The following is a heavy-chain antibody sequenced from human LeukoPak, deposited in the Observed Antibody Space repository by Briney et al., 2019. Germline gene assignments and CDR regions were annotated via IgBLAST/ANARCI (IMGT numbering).Heavy chain of an antibody. D-gene: IGHD2-2*01. V-gene: IGHV3-11*01. CDR3: AKDMGYCSSATCYGLDY. CDR1: GFTFSDYY. CDR2: ITSSGSTT. J-gene: IGHJ4*02. Sequence: GGSLRLSCAASGFTFSDYYMSWIRQAPGKGLEWVSYITSSGSTTDYADSVKGRFTISRDNAKNSLSLEMNSLRAEDTAIYYCAKDMGYCSSATCYGLDYWGQGTLVTVSS.